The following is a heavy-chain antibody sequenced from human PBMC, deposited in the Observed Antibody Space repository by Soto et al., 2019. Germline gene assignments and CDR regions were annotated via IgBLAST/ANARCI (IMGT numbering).Heavy chain of an antibody. CDR2: IRNMVNNYAT. Sequence: EVQLVESGGGLVQPGGSLKLSCAASGFIFTDSAIHWIRQASGKGPEWVGRIRNMVNNYATLYAASVKGRFTISRDDSTNTAYLQMNSLKTEDTAVYYCPRRRDWTAMDPLDYWGQGTLVTVSS. D-gene: IGHD5-18*01. CDR3: PRRRDWTAMDPLDY. CDR1: GFIFTDSA. V-gene: IGHV3-73*02. J-gene: IGHJ4*02.